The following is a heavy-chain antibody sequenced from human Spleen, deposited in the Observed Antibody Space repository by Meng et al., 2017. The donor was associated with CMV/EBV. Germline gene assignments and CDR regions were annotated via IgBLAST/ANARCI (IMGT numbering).Heavy chain of an antibody. J-gene: IGHJ4*02. CDR1: GFIFSNYD. V-gene: IGHV3-48*03. CDR3: ARVFDV. CDR2: IASSGSDI. Sequence: GGSLRLCCAVSGFIFSNYDTNWVRQAPGKGLEWVSHIASSGSDIYYVDSVKGRFTTSRDNARNSLYLQINSLTVEDTAVYYCARVFDVWGQGTLVTVSS.